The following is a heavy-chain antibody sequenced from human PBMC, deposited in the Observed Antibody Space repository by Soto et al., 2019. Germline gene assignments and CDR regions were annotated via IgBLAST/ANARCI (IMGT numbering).Heavy chain of an antibody. Sequence: QVQLQESGPGLVKPSETLSLTCTVSGGSVSSGSYYWSWIRQPPGKGLEWIGYIYYSGSTNYNPSLTSRVTISVDTSKNQCSLKLSSVTAADTAVYYCARVTYYYDSSGYYVPFDYWGQGTLVTVSS. CDR2: IYYSGST. V-gene: IGHV4-61*01. CDR1: GGSVSSGSYY. D-gene: IGHD3-22*01. J-gene: IGHJ4*02. CDR3: ARVTYYYDSSGYYVPFDY.